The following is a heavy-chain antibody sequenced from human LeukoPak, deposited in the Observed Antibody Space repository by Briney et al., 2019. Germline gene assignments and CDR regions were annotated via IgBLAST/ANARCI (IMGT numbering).Heavy chain of an antibody. V-gene: IGHV3-30*03. Sequence: PGGSLRLSCAASGFTFNSYGMHWVRQAPGKGLEWVAVISYDGSEKHYADPVKGRFTISRDNSKNTLYLQMNSLRAEDTAVYYCAREGSSGYYPYWGQGILVTVSS. D-gene: IGHD3-22*01. CDR2: ISYDGSEK. CDR3: AREGSSGYYPY. J-gene: IGHJ4*02. CDR1: GFTFNSYG.